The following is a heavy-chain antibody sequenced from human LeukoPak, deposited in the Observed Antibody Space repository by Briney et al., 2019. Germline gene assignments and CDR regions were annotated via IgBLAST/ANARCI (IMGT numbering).Heavy chain of an antibody. J-gene: IGHJ4*02. D-gene: IGHD3-10*01. Sequence: GVLRLSCAASGFTFSGCAMSWVRQAPGKGLEWVSGISGDGIKTYYADSVKARFTISRDNSKNTLFLQMDRLRAEDTAVYYCARRVQPNAGPFDSWGQGTLASVS. CDR1: GFTFSGCA. CDR2: ISGDGIKT. CDR3: ARRVQPNAGPFDS. V-gene: IGHV3-23*01.